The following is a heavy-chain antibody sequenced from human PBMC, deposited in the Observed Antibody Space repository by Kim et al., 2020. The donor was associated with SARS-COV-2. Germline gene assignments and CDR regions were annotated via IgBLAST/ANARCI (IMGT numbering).Heavy chain of an antibody. V-gene: IGHV4-59*09. D-gene: IGHD2-2*01. CDR3: ARGNRYCSSTSCYSGHFDL. Sequence: NPALQSRVTISVDTSKNQFSLKLSSVTAADTAVYYCARGNRYCSSTSCYSGHFDLWGRGTLVTVSS. J-gene: IGHJ2*01.